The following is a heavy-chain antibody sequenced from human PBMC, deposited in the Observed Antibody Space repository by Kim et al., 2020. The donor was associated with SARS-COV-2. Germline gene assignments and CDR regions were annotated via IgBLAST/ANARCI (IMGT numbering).Heavy chain of an antibody. Sequence: GGSLRLSCAASGFTFRRYAMYWVRQPPGKGLELVTIISFDVSNKYYADSVKGRFTISRDNSKNTLYLQMNSLSTEDTAVYYCATRGLRLVDPWVGAARGDDFVDYWGQGTLVTVSS. CDR3: ATRGLRLVDPWVGAARGDDFVDY. CDR2: ISFDVSNK. CDR1: GFTFRRYA. V-gene: IGHV3-30*04. J-gene: IGHJ4*02. D-gene: IGHD5-12*01.